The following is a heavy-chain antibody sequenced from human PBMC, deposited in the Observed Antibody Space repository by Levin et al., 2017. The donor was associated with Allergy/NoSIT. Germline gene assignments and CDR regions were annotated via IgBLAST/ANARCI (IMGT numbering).Heavy chain of an antibody. J-gene: IGHJ3*02. CDR1: GFTFSSYA. CDR2: ISGSGGST. CDR3: AKELRRDCSGGSCYTNKDAFDI. D-gene: IGHD2-15*01. V-gene: IGHV3-23*01. Sequence: ASVKVSCAASGFTFSSYAMSWVRQAPGKGLEWVSAISGSGGSTYYADSVKGRFTISRDNSKNTLYLQMNSLRAEDTAVYYCAKELRRDCSGGSCYTNKDAFDIWGQGTMVTVSS.